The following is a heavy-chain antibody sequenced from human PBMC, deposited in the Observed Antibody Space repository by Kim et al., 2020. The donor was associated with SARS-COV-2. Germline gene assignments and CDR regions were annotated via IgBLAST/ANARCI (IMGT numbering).Heavy chain of an antibody. CDR2: IYYSGST. V-gene: IGHV4-39*01. Sequence: SETLSLTCTVSGGSISSSNYYWGWIRQPPGKGLEWIGTIYYSGSTYYNPSPKSRVTISVDSSKNQFSLKLSSVTAADTAVYYCARRPDYGGNLRRPGPFDICGQGTMVTVSS. CDR1: GGSISSSNYY. CDR3: ARRPDYGGNLRRPGPFDI. J-gene: IGHJ3*02. D-gene: IGHD4-17*01.